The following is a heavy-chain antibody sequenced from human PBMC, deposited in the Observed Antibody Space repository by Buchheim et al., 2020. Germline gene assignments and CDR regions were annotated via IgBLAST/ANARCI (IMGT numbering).Heavy chain of an antibody. J-gene: IGHJ4*02. D-gene: IGHD6-13*01. CDR2: IRSKANSYAT. CDR1: GFTFSGSA. V-gene: IGHV3-73*01. Sequence: EVQLVESGGGLVQPGGSLKLFCAASGFTFSGSAMHWVRQASGKGLEWVGRIRSKANSYATAYAESVKGRLTISRDDSQNTAYLEMNSLKTEDTAVYYCTTPPAAGITRGQRAL. CDR3: TTPPAAGIT.